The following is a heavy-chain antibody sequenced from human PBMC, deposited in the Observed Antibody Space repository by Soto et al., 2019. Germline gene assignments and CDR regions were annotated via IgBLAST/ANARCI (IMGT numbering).Heavy chain of an antibody. V-gene: IGHV4-59*01. CDR1: GGSISSYY. CDR2: IYYSGST. Sequence: TLSLTCTVSGGSISSYYWSWIRQPPGKGLEWIGYIYYSGSTNYNPSLKSRVTISVDTSKNQFSLKLSSVTAADTAVYYCARVGTVYGDYYYYYMDVSGKGTTVTVSS. CDR3: ARVGTVYGDYYYYYMDV. J-gene: IGHJ6*03. D-gene: IGHD4-17*01.